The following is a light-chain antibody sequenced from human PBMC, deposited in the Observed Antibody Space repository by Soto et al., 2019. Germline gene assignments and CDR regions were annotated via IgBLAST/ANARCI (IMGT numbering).Light chain of an antibody. J-gene: IGKJ2*01. CDR1: QSISSW. CDR2: DAS. CDR3: QQYNSYSYT. V-gene: IGKV1-5*01. Sequence: DIQMTQSPSTLSASVGDRVTITCRASQSISSWLAWYQQKPGKAPKLLIYDASSLESGVPSRFSGSGSGTDFTLPISSLQPDDFAPYYCQQYNSYSYTFGQGTKLEIK.